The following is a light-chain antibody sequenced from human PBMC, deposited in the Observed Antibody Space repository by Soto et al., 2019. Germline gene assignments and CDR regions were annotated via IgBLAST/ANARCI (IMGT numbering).Light chain of an antibody. CDR1: HSVSSSY. J-gene: IGKJ5*01. V-gene: IGKV3D-20*02. CDR3: QQRSSWPPTIT. Sequence: EIVLTQSPGTLSLSPGERATLSCRASHSVSSSYLAWYQQKPGQAPRLLIYGASSRATDIPPRFSGSGSGTDFTLTISSLEPEDFAVYYCQQRSSWPPTITFGQGTRLEIK. CDR2: GAS.